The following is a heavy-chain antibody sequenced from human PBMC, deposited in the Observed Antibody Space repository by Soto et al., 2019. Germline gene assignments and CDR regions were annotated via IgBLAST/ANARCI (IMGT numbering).Heavy chain of an antibody. CDR2: IYYTGST. Sequence: SETLSLTCSVSGASIRSGGYYWSWLRQSPWKGLEWIGHIYYTGSTFYSPSLKSRLTISLDTSKNQFSLDLRSVTAADTAMYYCARIEMASIKWGRGXLVTVSS. J-gene: IGHJ4*02. V-gene: IGHV4-31*03. CDR3: ARIEMASIK. CDR1: GASIRSGGYY.